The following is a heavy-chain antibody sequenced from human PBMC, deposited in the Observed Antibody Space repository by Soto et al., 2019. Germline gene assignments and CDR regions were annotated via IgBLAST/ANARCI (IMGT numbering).Heavy chain of an antibody. D-gene: IGHD2-15*01. CDR2: IGTAGDT. CDR3: ARAGYCSGGSCSSGGLGGMDV. CDR1: GFTFSSYD. V-gene: IGHV3-13*01. Sequence: GGSLRLSCAASGFTFSSYDMHWVRQATGKGLEWVSGIGTAGDTYYPCSVKGRFTISRENAKNSLYLQMNSLRAEDTAVYYCARAGYCSGGSCSSGGLGGMDVCGQGTTVTVSS. J-gene: IGHJ6*02.